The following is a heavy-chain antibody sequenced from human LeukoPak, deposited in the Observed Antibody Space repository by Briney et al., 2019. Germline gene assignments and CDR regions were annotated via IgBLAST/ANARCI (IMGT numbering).Heavy chain of an antibody. CDR3: ARDREVLLCSSSTCYGSGMDV. V-gene: IGHV1-18*01. D-gene: IGHD2-2*01. CDR1: GYTFTSYG. J-gene: IGHJ6*04. CDR2: ISTYNGNT. Sequence: ASVKVSCKASGYTFTSYGTSWARQAPGQGLEWMGWISTYNGNTKYAQNLQGRVTMTTDTSTSTAYMELRSLRSDDTAVYYCARDREVLLCSSSTCYGSGMDVWGKGTTVIVSS.